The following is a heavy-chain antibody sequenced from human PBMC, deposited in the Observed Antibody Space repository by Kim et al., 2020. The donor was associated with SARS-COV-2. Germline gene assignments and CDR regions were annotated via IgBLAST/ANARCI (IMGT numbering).Heavy chain of an antibody. Sequence: SVKVSCKASGGTLSSYAISWVRQAPGHGLEWMGGIIPIFGSTKYAPRFQGRVTIIADESTSTVYMELTRLTMDDTAIYYCVRRRIENYFDPWGQGTLAT. V-gene: IGHV1-69*13. D-gene: IGHD2-15*01. CDR1: GGTLSSYA. CDR3: VRRRIENYFDP. J-gene: IGHJ5*02. CDR2: IIPIFGST.